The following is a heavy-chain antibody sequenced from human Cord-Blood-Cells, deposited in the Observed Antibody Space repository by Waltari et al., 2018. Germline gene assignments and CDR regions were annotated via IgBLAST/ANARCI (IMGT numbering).Heavy chain of an antibody. CDR2: IIPIFGTA. D-gene: IGHD6-13*01. J-gene: IGHJ6*02. CDR3: ARSPLPAVGGIAAAGVYYYYGMDV. Sequence: QVQLVQSGAEVKKPGSSVKVSCKASGGTFSSYAISWVRQAPGQGLEWMGGIIPIFGTANYAQKFQGRVTITADKSTSTAYMELSSLRSEDTAVYYCARSPLPAVGGIAAAGVYYYYGMDVWGQGTTVTVSS. V-gene: IGHV1-69*06. CDR1: GGTFSSYA.